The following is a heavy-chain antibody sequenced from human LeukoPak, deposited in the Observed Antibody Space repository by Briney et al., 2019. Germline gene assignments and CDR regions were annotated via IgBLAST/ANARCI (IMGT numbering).Heavy chain of an antibody. V-gene: IGHV4-31*03. CDR1: GGSISSGGYY. J-gene: IGHJ5*02. CDR3: AGTPLVLQFLEKSWFDP. CDR2: IYYSGST. D-gene: IGHD3-3*01. Sequence: SQTLSLTCTVSGGSISSGGYYWSWIRQHPGKGLEWIGYIYYSGSTYYNPSLKSRVTISVDTSKNQFSLKLSSVTAADTAVYYCAGTPLVLQFLEKSWFDPWGQGTLVTVSS.